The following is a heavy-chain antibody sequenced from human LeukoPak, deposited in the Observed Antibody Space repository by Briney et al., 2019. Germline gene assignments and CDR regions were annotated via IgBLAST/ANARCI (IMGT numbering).Heavy chain of an antibody. J-gene: IGHJ4*02. CDR3: AREERLPYSSSWYWETYFDY. D-gene: IGHD6-13*01. CDR2: ISGSGGST. V-gene: IGHV3-23*01. Sequence: GGSLRLSCEASGFTFSSYAMSWVRQAPGKGLEWVSGISGSGGSTYYADSVKGRFTISRDNSKNTLYLQMNSLRAEDTAVYYCAREERLPYSSSWYWETYFDYWGQGTLVTVSS. CDR1: GFTFSSYA.